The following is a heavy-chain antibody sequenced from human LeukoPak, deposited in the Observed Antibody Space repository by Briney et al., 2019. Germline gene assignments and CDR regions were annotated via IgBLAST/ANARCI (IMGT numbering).Heavy chain of an antibody. Sequence: GGSLRLSCAVSGFTFSDHYMDWVRQVPGKGLEWVGRSRDKANSYSTEYAASVKGRFFISRDDSKNSMYLQMNSLKTEDTAVYYCVRGRIYSVFCYFDYWGQGTLVTVSS. J-gene: IGHJ4*02. V-gene: IGHV3-72*01. CDR3: VRGRIYSVFCYFDY. CDR1: GFTFSDHY. D-gene: IGHD5-12*01. CDR2: SRDKANSYST.